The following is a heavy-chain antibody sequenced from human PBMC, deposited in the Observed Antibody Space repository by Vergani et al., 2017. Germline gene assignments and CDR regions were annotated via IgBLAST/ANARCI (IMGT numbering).Heavy chain of an antibody. V-gene: IGHV1-2*02. Sequence: QVQLVQSGAEVKKPGASVKVSCKASGYTFTGYYMHWVRQAPGQGLEWMGWINPNRGGPNYAQKFQGRVTMTRDTSISTAYMELSRLRSDDTAVYYCASQSAYYYDSLFDPWGQGTLVTVSS. J-gene: IGHJ5*02. D-gene: IGHD3-22*01. CDR1: GYTFTGYY. CDR2: INPNRGGP. CDR3: ASQSAYYYDSLFDP.